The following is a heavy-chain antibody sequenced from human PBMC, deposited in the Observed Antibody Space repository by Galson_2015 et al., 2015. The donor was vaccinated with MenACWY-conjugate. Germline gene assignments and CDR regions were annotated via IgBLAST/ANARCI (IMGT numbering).Heavy chain of an antibody. V-gene: IGHV4-59*08. CDR2: ISDSGST. Sequence: ETLSLTCTVSGGSISSYYWSWIRQPPGKGLEWIGYISDSGSTNYNPSLKSRVTMSVDTSNNQFSLKLSSVTAADTAVYYCARRGYFDYWGQGALVTVSS. CDR1: GGSISSYY. CDR3: ARRGYFDY. J-gene: IGHJ4*02.